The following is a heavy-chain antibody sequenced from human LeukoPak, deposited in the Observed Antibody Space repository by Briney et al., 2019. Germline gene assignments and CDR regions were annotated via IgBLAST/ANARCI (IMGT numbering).Heavy chain of an antibody. Sequence: SETLSLTCTVSGGSISSYYWSWIRQPPGKGLEGIGYIYYSGSTNYNPSLKSRVTISVDTSKNQFSLKLSSVTAADTAVYYCARDSSSWYGKSYYGMDVWGQGTTVTVSS. J-gene: IGHJ6*02. V-gene: IGHV4-59*01. CDR1: GGSISSYY. CDR3: ARDSSSWYGKSYYGMDV. CDR2: IYYSGST. D-gene: IGHD6-13*01.